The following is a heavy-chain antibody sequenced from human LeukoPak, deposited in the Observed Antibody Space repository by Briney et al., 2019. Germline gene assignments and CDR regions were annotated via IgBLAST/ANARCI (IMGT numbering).Heavy chain of an antibody. V-gene: IGHV3-20*04. Sequence: GGSLRLSCAVSGFTFDGHGMSWVRQAPGKGLEWVGGISWNGGGTDYADSVKGRFTISRDNAKSLLYLQMSSLRAEDTAVYYCARRYYYDTSGYYLNWFDPWGQGTLVIVSS. CDR2: ISWNGGGT. J-gene: IGHJ5*02. D-gene: IGHD3-22*01. CDR3: ARRYYYDTSGYYLNWFDP. CDR1: GFTFDGHG.